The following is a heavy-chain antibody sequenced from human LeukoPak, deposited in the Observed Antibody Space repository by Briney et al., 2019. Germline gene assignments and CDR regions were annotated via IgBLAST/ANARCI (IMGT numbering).Heavy chain of an antibody. D-gene: IGHD2-2*01. V-gene: IGHV4-34*01. CDR3: ARVVVPAMFDY. CDR2: INNSGST. J-gene: IGHJ4*02. Sequence: SETLSLTCAVYGGSFSGYYWSWIRQPPGKGLEWIGEINNSGSTNYNPSLKSRVTISVDTSKNQFSLKLSSVTAADTAVYYCARVVVPAMFDYWGQGTLVTVSS. CDR1: GGSFSGYY.